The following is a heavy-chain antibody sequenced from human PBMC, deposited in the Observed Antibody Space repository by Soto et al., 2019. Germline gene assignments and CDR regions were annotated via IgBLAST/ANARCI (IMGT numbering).Heavy chain of an antibody. CDR3: ATSLYYDILTGYLHPGDMDV. CDR1: SGSISSSNW. CDR2: IYHSGST. Sequence: SETLSLTCDVASGSISSSNWWSWVRQPPGKGLEWIGEIYHSGSTNYNPSLKSRVTISVDKSKNQFSLKLSSVTAADTAVYYCATSLYYDILTGYLHPGDMDVWGKGTTVTVSS. J-gene: IGHJ6*03. D-gene: IGHD3-9*01. V-gene: IGHV4-4*02.